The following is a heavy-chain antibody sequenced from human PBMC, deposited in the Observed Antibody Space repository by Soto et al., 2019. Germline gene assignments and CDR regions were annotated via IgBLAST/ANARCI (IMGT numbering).Heavy chain of an antibody. V-gene: IGHV3-30-3*01. D-gene: IGHD3-3*01. CDR1: GFMFNRYA. Sequence: QVQLVESGGRVVQPGRSLRLSCAASGFMFNRYAIHWVRQIPGKGLEWVAVISKDGSVQYYADSVRGRFFISREKSKDTVYLKMNSLRLADTALFFSARSRSGAVPDSFGYWGQDPPVTVSS. J-gene: IGHJ4*02. CDR2: ISKDGSVQ. CDR3: ARSRSGAVPDSFGY.